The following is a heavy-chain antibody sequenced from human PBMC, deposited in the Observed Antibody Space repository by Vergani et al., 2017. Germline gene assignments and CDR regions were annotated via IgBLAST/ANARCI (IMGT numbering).Heavy chain of an antibody. CDR1: GFTFSSYA. V-gene: IGHV3-23*01. CDR3: ARGQRGYSYGRLDY. J-gene: IGHJ4*02. CDR2: ISGSGGST. Sequence: EVQLLESGGGLVQPGGSLRLSCAASGFTFSSYAMSWVRQAPGKGLEWVSDISGSGGSTYYADAVKGRFTISRENSKNTLYLQRNSRRAEDTAVYDCARGQRGYSYGRLDYWGQGTLVTVSS. D-gene: IGHD5-18*01.